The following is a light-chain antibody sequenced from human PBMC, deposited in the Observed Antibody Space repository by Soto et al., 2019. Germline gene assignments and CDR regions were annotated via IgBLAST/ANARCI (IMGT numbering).Light chain of an antibody. Sequence: DIQMTQSPSTLSASVGDRVAITCRASDNIVHWVAWYQQKPGKAPKLLIYKAANLADEVPSRFAGSGSGTDFTLTITRLQPDDFATYYCQHYNSFSRTFGQGIKVDSK. V-gene: IGKV1-5*03. CDR1: DNIVHW. J-gene: IGKJ1*01. CDR3: QHYNSFSRT. CDR2: KAA.